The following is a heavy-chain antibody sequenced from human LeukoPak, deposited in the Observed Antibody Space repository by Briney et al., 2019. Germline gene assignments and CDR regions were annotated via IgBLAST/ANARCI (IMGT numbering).Heavy chain of an antibody. CDR2: ISGSGGST. J-gene: IGHJ4*02. V-gene: IGHV3-23*01. CDR3: ATFSFGDSNNADY. D-gene: IGHD4-17*01. Sequence: GGSLRLSCAASGFTFSSYAMSWVRQAPGKGLEWVSAISGSGGSTYYADSVKGRVTISRDHSTITLYLQMNSLRAADTAVYYCATFSFGDSNNADYWGQGTLVTVSS. CDR1: GFTFSSYA.